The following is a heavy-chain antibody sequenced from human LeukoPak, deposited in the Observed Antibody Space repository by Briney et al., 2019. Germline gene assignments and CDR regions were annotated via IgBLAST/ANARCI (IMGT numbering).Heavy chain of an antibody. J-gene: IGHJ4*02. Sequence: GGSLRLSCAASGFTFKSYGMHWVRQAPGKGPEWVGVISYEGSNKYYADSVKGRFTISRDNSKNTLYLQMLSLRADDTAVYYCAKDTYDYGSGTYPPDYWGQGTLVTVSS. CDR3: AKDTYDYGSGTYPPDY. D-gene: IGHD3-10*01. CDR1: GFTFKSYG. V-gene: IGHV3-30*18. CDR2: ISYEGSNK.